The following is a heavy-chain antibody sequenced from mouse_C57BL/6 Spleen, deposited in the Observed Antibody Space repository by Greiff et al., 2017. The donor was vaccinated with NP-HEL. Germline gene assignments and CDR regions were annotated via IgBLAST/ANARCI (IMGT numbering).Heavy chain of an antibody. Sequence: DVQLQESGGGLVQPGESLKLSCESNEYEFPSHDMSWVRKTPEKRLELVAAINSDGGSTYYPDTMERRFIISRDHTKKTLYLQMSSLRSEDTALYYCARRDYYGGGFAYWGQGTLVTVSA. CDR1: EYEFPSHD. CDR2: INSDGGST. V-gene: IGHV5-2*01. CDR3: ARRDYYGGGFAY. J-gene: IGHJ3*01. D-gene: IGHD1-1*01.